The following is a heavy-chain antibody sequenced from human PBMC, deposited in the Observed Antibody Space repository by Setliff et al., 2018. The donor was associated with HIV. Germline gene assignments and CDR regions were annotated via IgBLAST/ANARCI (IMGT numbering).Heavy chain of an antibody. CDR2: INSGSSSL. V-gene: IGHV3-48*04. Sequence: GGSLRLSCAASGFTFGRYSMNWVRQAPGKGLEWVGFINSGSSSLFYGDSVKGRFTISRDDAKNSLILHMNSLRVEDTAVYYCARETTGWFGELAAAFDLWGQGTLVTV. CDR1: GFTFGRYS. J-gene: IGHJ3*01. D-gene: IGHD3-10*01. CDR3: ARETTGWFGELAAAFDL.